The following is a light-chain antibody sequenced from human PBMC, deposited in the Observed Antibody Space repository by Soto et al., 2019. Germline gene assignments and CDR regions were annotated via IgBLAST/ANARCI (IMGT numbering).Light chain of an antibody. Sequence: AIQLTQSPSSLSASVGDRVTITCRASQGISSALAWYQQKPGKAPKLLIYDASSLESGVPSRFSGSGSGTDFTLTINSLQPEDFATYYCQQFNSYLVTFGPGTKVYIK. V-gene: IGKV1-13*02. CDR3: QQFNSYLVT. CDR1: QGISSA. CDR2: DAS. J-gene: IGKJ3*01.